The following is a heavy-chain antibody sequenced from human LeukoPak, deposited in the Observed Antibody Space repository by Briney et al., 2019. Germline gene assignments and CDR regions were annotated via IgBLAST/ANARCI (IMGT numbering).Heavy chain of an antibody. J-gene: IGHJ4*02. CDR1: GGSISSGSYY. D-gene: IGHD3-22*01. V-gene: IGHV4-61*02. Sequence: SETLSLTCTVSGGSISSGSYYWSWIRQPTGKGLEWIGRIYSSGSTNYNPSLKSRVTISVDTSKNQFSLKLSSVTAADTAVYYCARDSSGYYYLFDYWGQGTLVTVSS. CDR3: ARDSSGYYYLFDY. CDR2: IYSSGST.